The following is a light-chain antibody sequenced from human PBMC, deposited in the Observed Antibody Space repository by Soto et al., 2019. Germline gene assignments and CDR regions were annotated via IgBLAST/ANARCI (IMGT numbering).Light chain of an antibody. CDR3: QQYFEWPPMT. CDR2: GAS. V-gene: IGKV3-20*01. CDR1: QTMRSSH. J-gene: IGKJ1*01. Sequence: EIVLTQSPGTLSLSPGERATLSCRASQTMRSSHLAWYQQKPGQAPRLLIYGASTRTFDVPDRFSGSGSGTEFTLTISSLRSEDSAIYYCQQYFEWPPMTFGQGTKVEI.